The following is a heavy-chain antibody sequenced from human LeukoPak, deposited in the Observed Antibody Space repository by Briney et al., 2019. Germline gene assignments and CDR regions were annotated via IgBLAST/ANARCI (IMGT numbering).Heavy chain of an antibody. CDR2: INPNSGGT. CDR1: GYTFTGYY. V-gene: IGHV1-2*02. CDR3: ARGTDYDILTGYYYYGMDV. D-gene: IGHD3-9*01. Sequence: ASVKVSCKASGYTFTGYYMHWVRQAPGQGLEWMGWINPNSGGTNYAQKFQGRVTMTRDTSISTAYMELSSLRSEDTAVYYCARGTDYDILTGYYYYGMDVWGQGTTVTVSS. J-gene: IGHJ6*02.